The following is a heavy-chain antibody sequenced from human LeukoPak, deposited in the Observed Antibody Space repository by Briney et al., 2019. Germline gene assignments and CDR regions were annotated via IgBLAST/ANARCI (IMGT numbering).Heavy chain of an antibody. CDR3: ASSLKWLRASSTNYYGMDV. Sequence: GASVKVSCKASGGTFSSYAISWVRQAPGQGLEWMGRIIPILGIANYAQKFQGRVTITADKSTSTAYMELSSLRSEDTAVYYCASSLKWLRASSTNYYGMDVWGQGTTVTVSS. CDR1: GGTFSSYA. D-gene: IGHD5-12*01. V-gene: IGHV1-69*04. CDR2: IIPILGIA. J-gene: IGHJ6*02.